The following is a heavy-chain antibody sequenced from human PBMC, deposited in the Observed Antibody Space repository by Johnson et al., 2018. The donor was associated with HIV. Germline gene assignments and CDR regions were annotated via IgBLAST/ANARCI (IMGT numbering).Heavy chain of an antibody. J-gene: IGHJ3*02. CDR3: ATIAAHGAAFDI. CDR2: NWSGGGT. Sequence: VQLVESGGGLVAPGGSLRLSCAASGFTVSSNYMSCVRQAPGKGLEWVSGMNWSGGGTASADSVKGRFTLSRDSSKNTLYLQMNSLRPEDTAAYYCATIAAHGAAFDIWGQGTVVTVSS. V-gene: IGHV3-66*02. CDR1: GFTVSSNY. D-gene: IGHD6-25*01.